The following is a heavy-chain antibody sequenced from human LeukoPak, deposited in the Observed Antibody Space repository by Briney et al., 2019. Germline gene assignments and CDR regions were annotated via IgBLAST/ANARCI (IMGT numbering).Heavy chain of an antibody. D-gene: IGHD3-10*01. J-gene: IGHJ5*02. Sequence: ASVKVSCKASGYTFTGYYIHWVRQAPGQGLEWMGWINPNSGGTNYAQKFQGRVTMTRDTSISTAYMELSRLRSDDTAVYYCARDGSGSYNWFDPWGQGTLVTVSS. CDR2: INPNSGGT. CDR3: ARDGSGSYNWFDP. V-gene: IGHV1-2*02. CDR1: GYTFTGYY.